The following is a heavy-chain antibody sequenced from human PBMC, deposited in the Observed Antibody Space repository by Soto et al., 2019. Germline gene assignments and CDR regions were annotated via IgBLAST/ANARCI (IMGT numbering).Heavy chain of an antibody. CDR1: GFTVNNTY. V-gene: IGHV3-53*02. CDR3: ARGDPFAV. Sequence: EVHLVETGGGLIQPGGSLRLSCAASGFTVNNTYMSWVRQPPGKGLEWVSIIYSGGDTYYADSVKGRFTISRDSSKNTVYIQMNNLRAEDTAVYYCARGDPFAVWGHGTLVTVSS. CDR2: IYSGGDT. J-gene: IGHJ4*01.